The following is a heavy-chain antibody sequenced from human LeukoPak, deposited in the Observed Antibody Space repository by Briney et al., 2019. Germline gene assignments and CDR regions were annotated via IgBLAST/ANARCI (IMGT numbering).Heavy chain of an antibody. CDR2: SYHSGSP. J-gene: IGHJ4*02. D-gene: IGHD3-10*01. CDR1: GYFISSVYY. V-gene: IGHV4-38-2*02. Sequence: SETLSLTCTVSGYFISSVYYWGWIRQPPGKGLQCIGSSYHSGSPYYNPSLKSLVTISVETSKNQFSLKLTSVSATDTAVYYCARDRGFGESYPGMTYFDYWGQGTLVTVSS. CDR3: ARDRGFGESYPGMTYFDY.